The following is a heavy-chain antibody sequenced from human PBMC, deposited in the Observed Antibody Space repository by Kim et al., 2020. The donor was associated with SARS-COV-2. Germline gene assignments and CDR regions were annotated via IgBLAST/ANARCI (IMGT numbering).Heavy chain of an antibody. Sequence: GGSLRLSCAASGFTFDDYAMHWVRQAPGKGLEWVSLISGDGGSTYYADSVKVRFTISRDNSKNSLYLQMNSLRTEDTALYYCAKDIMGGSGSYYRSWNPLYYYYYYGMDVWGQGTTVTVSS. D-gene: IGHD3-10*01. CDR2: ISGDGGST. V-gene: IGHV3-43*02. J-gene: IGHJ6*02. CDR1: GFTFDDYA. CDR3: AKDIMGGSGSYYRSWNPLYYYYYYGMDV.